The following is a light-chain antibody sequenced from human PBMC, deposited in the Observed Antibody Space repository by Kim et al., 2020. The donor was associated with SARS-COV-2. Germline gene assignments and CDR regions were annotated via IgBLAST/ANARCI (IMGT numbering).Light chain of an antibody. V-gene: IGKV1-12*01. CDR1: RGISSW. CDR3: QQANSFPWT. CDR2: AAS. J-gene: IGKJ1*01. Sequence: DIQMTQSPSSVSASVGDRVTITCRASRGISSWLAWYQQKPGKAPKPLIYAASSLQSGVPSRFSGSGSGTDFTLTISSLQPEDFATYYCQQANSFPWTFGQGTKVDIK.